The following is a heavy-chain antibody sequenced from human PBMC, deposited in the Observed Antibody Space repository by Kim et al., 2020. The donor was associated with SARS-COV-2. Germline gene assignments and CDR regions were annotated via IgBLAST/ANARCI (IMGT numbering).Heavy chain of an antibody. Sequence: GGSLRLSCAASGFTFSSYGMHWVRQAPGKGLEWVAVISYDGSNKYYADSVKGRFTISRDNSKNTLYLQMNSLRAEDTAVYYCAKVGQRYCSGGSCRYYFDYWGQGNLVTVSS. J-gene: IGHJ4*02. V-gene: IGHV3-30*18. CDR2: ISYDGSNK. CDR3: AKVGQRYCSGGSCRYYFDY. D-gene: IGHD2-15*01. CDR1: GFTFSSYG.